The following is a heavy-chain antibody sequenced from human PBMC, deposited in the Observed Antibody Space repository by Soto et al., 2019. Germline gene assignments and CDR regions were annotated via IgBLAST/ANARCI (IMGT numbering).Heavy chain of an antibody. J-gene: IGHJ6*02. D-gene: IGHD3-9*01. CDR1: GYTFTGYY. V-gene: IGHV1-2*02. CDR2: INPNSGGT. Sequence: QVQLVQSGAEVKKPGASVKVSCKASGYTFTGYYMHWVRQAPGQGLEWMGWINPNSGGTNYAQKFQVRVTMTRATSISTAYMELSRLRSDDTAVYYCASAVNYDILTGYFNYYYYGMDVWGQGTTVTVSS. CDR3: ASAVNYDILTGYFNYYYYGMDV.